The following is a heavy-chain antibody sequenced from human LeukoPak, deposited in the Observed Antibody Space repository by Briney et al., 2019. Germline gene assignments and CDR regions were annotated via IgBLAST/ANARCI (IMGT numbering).Heavy chain of an antibody. Sequence: PGGSVRLSCAASGFTFSSYAMSWVRQAPGKGLEWVSGISGSGGSTSYADSVKGRFTISRDNSKNTLYLQMNSLRAEDTAVYYCARARDYYDSSGYLGYWGQGTLVTVSS. CDR1: GFTFSSYA. CDR3: ARARDYYDSSGYLGY. V-gene: IGHV3-23*01. CDR2: ISGSGGST. D-gene: IGHD3-22*01. J-gene: IGHJ4*02.